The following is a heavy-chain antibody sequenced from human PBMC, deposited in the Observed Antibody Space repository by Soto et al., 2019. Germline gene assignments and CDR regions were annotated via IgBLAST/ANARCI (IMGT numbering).Heavy chain of an antibody. D-gene: IGHD1-26*01. Sequence: GGSLRLSCAASGFTFSTYAVSWVRQAPGKGPEWVSAFAGGGENTYYTESVKGRFTIFGDNSKNTVYLQMSTLRVEDTAIYYCAREGAVIGAGYFDYWGQGALVTVSS. V-gene: IGHV3-23*01. J-gene: IGHJ4*02. CDR2: FAGGGENT. CDR3: AREGAVIGAGYFDY. CDR1: GFTFSTYA.